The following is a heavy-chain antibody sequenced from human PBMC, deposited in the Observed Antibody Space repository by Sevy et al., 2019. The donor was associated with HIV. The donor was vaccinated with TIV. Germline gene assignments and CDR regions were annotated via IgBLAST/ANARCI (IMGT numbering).Heavy chain of an antibody. V-gene: IGHV3-11*01. CDR1: GFTFSDYY. CDR3: ARGGRRDLGDGFYATGQIHYYYGLDV. Sequence: GGSLRLSCEASGFTFSDYYMSWIRQAPGKGLEWLSYISNSGNTIYYADSVKGRFTISRDNAKNSAYLEVNGLRVEDSAIYYCARGGRRDLGDGFYATGQIHYYYGLDVWGQGTTVTVSS. CDR2: ISNSGNTI. D-gene: IGHD3-10*01. J-gene: IGHJ6*02.